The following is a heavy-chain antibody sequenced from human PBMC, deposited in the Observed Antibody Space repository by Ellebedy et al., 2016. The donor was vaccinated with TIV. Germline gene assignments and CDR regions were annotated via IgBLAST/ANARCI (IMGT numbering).Heavy chain of an antibody. Sequence: GESLKISXAASGFTFSSYWMHWVRQAPGKGLVWVSRINSDGSSTSYADSVKGRFTISRDNSKNTLYLQMNSLRAEDTAVYYCARGGSYPWFDPWGQGTLVTVSS. D-gene: IGHD1-26*01. V-gene: IGHV3-74*01. CDR1: GFTFSSYW. J-gene: IGHJ5*02. CDR2: INSDGSST. CDR3: ARGGSYPWFDP.